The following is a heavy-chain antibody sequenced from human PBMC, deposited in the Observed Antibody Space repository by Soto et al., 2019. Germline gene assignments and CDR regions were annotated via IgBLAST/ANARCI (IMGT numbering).Heavy chain of an antibody. V-gene: IGHV1-69*12. CDR1: GGTFSSYA. J-gene: IGHJ6*02. CDR2: IIPIFGTA. CDR3: ARVVDITMVRGVLSYYYGMDV. D-gene: IGHD3-10*01. Sequence: QVQLVQSGAEVKKPGSSVKVSCKASGGTFSSYAISWVRQAPGQGLEWLGGIIPIFGTANYAQKFQGRVTITADESTSTDYMELSSLRSEDTAVYYCARVVDITMVRGVLSYYYGMDVWGQGTTVTVSS.